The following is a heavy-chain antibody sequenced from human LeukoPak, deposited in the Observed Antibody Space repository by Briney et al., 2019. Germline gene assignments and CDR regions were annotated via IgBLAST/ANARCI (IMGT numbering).Heavy chain of an antibody. D-gene: IGHD4-17*01. CDR3: ARDLSPYGDYALYYYYYGMDV. Sequence: PGGSLRLSCAASGFTFSDYYMSWIRQAPGKGLEWVSYISSSSSYTNYADSVKGRFTTSRDNAKNSLYLQMNSLRAEDTAVYYCARDLSPYGDYALYYYYYGMDVWGQGTTVTVSS. J-gene: IGHJ6*02. V-gene: IGHV3-11*06. CDR1: GFTFSDYY. CDR2: ISSSSSYT.